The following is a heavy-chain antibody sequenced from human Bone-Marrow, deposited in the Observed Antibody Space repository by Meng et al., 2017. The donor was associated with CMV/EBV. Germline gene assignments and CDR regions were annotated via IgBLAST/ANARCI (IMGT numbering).Heavy chain of an antibody. Sequence: GESLKISCAASGFTFSDSGMHWVRQAPGKGLEWVSVISFDGSNIHYADSVKGRFTISRGNSKKTLYLQMNSLRAEDTAVYYCPRWGQLVNYGMDVWGQGTTVTVSS. V-gene: IGHV3-30*03. CDR1: GFTFSDSG. CDR2: ISFDGSNI. CDR3: PRWGQLVNYGMDV. D-gene: IGHD6-6*01. J-gene: IGHJ6*02.